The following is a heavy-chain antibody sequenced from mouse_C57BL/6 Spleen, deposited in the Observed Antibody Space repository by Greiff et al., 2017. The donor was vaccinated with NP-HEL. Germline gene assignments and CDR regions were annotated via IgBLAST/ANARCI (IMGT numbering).Heavy chain of an antibody. V-gene: IGHV1-19*01. Sequence: VQLQQSGPVLVKPGASVKMSCKASGYTFTDYYMNWVKQSHGKSLEWIGVINPYNGGTSYNQKFKGKATLTVDKSSSTAYMELNSLTSEDSAVYYCARSMVTTYYAMDYWGQGTSVTVSS. CDR2: INPYNGGT. J-gene: IGHJ4*01. D-gene: IGHD2-2*01. CDR1: GYTFTDYY. CDR3: ARSMVTTYYAMDY.